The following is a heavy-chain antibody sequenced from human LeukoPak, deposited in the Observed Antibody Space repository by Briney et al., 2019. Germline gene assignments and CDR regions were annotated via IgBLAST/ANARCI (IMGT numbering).Heavy chain of an antibody. Sequence: SETLSLTCTVSGGSITNFYGGWIRQSPGKGLELIGYIYYSGTTNYSPSLKSRVTISVDTSKNQFSLKLSSVTAADTALFYCAPGSTIGTRGSWFDPWGQGTLVTVSS. CDR1: GGSITNFY. V-gene: IGHV4-59*08. D-gene: IGHD1-1*01. CDR3: APGSTIGTRGSWFDP. CDR2: IYYSGTT. J-gene: IGHJ5*02.